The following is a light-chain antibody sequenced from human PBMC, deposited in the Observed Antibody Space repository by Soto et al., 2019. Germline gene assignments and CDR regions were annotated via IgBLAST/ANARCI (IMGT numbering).Light chain of an antibody. CDR1: QSVSSSY. J-gene: IGKJ4*01. V-gene: IGKV3-20*01. Sequence: ESVLTQSPGTLSLSPGERATLSCRASQSVSSSYLAWYQQNPGQAPRLLIYGASSRATGIPDRFSGSGSGTDFTITISRLEPEDFAVYFCQQYDSSPLTFGGGTKVEIK. CDR2: GAS. CDR3: QQYDSSPLT.